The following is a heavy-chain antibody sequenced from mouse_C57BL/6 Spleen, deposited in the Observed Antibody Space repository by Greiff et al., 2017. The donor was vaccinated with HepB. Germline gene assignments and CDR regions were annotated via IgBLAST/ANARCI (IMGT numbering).Heavy chain of an antibody. J-gene: IGHJ2*01. CDR3: ARGATVVAPLDY. V-gene: IGHV1-64*01. CDR2: IHPNSGST. CDR1: GYTFTSYW. D-gene: IGHD1-1*01. Sequence: QVQLQQPGAELVKPGASVKLSCKASGYTFTSYWMHWVKQRPGQGLEWIGMIHPNSGSTNYNEKFKSKATLTVDKSSSTAYMQLSSLTSEVSAVYYCARGATVVAPLDYWGQGTTLTVSS.